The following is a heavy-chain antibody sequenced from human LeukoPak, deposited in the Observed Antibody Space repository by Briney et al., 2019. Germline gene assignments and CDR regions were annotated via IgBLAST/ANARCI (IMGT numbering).Heavy chain of an antibody. D-gene: IGHD3-16*01. CDR1: GGSVDSSTYY. V-gene: IGHV4-39*01. CDR2: FYNSGST. CDR3: ARRLRPGDYFDY. J-gene: IGHJ4*02. Sequence: SETLSLTCTVSGGSVDSSTYYWGWIRQPPGTGPEWIGSFYNSGSTYRNPSLSSRVTIFADMSKNQFSLKLTSVTAADTAVYYCARRLRPGDYFDYWGQGILVTVSS.